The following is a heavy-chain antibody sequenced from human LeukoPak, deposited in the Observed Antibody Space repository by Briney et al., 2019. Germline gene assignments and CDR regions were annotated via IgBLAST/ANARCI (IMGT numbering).Heavy chain of an antibody. D-gene: IGHD1-26*01. J-gene: IGHJ4*02. CDR1: GLTFTTYW. Sequence: QPGGSLRLSCAASGLTFTTYWTTWVRQAPGRGLEWVANIKEDGSAKYYVDSVKGRFTISRDNAKNSLFLQMNSLRVEDTAVYYCARGGAYFDYWGQGTLVTVSS. CDR3: ARGGAYFDY. V-gene: IGHV3-7*01. CDR2: IKEDGSAK.